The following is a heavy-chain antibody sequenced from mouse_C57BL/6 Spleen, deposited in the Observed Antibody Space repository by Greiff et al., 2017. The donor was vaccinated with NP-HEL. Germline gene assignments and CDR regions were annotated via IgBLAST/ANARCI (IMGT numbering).Heavy chain of an antibody. CDR2: IHPNSGST. V-gene: IGHV1-64*01. CDR1: GYTFTSYW. J-gene: IGHJ4*01. Sequence: QVQLQQPGAELVKPGASVKLSCKASGYTFTSYWMHWVKQRPGQGLEWIGMIHPNSGSTNYNEKFKGKATLTVDKSSSTAYMQLSSLKSEDSAVYYCANTDGEYAMDYWGQGTSVTVSS. CDR3: ANTDGEYAMDY. D-gene: IGHD5-1-1*01.